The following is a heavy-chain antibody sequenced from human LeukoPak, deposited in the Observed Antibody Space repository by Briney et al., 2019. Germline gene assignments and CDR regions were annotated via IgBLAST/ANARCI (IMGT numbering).Heavy chain of an antibody. CDR2: ISAYNGNT. V-gene: IGHV1-18*04. CDR1: GYTFTSYG. J-gene: IGHJ4*02. CDR3: VREGSRRDYYGSGSYFDY. Sequence: ASAKVSCKASGYTFTSYGISWVRQAPGQGLEWMGWISAYNGNTNYAQKLQGRVTMTTDTSTSTAYMELRSLRSDDTAVYYCVREGSRRDYYGSGSYFDYWGQGTLVTVSS. D-gene: IGHD3-10*01.